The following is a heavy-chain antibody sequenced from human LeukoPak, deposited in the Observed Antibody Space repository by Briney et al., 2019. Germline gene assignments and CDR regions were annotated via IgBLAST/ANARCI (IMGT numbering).Heavy chain of an antibody. CDR3: ARGYYDSSGYLNWFDP. CDR2: INHSGST. CDR1: GFTFSSYA. D-gene: IGHD3-22*01. J-gene: IGHJ5*02. Sequence: GSLRLSCAASGFTFSSYAMSWVRQAPGKGLEWIGEINHSGSTNYNPSLKSRVTISVDTSKNQFSLKLSSVTAADTAVYYCARGYYDSSGYLNWFDPWGQGTLVTVSS. V-gene: IGHV4-34*01.